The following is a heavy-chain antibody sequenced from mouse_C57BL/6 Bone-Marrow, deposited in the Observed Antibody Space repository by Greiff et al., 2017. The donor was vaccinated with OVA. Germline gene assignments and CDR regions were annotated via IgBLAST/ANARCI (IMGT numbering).Heavy chain of an antibody. CDR1: GYTFTSYW. CDR2: IYPGSGST. CDR3: ARDEYYGSSYEYFDV. J-gene: IGHJ1*03. V-gene: IGHV1-55*01. Sequence: QVQLQQPGAELVKPGASVKMSCKASGYTFTSYWITWVKQRPGQGLEWIGDIYPGSGSTNYNEKFKSKATLTVDTSSSTAYMQLSSLTSEDSAVYYCARDEYYGSSYEYFDVWGTGTTVTVSS. D-gene: IGHD1-1*01.